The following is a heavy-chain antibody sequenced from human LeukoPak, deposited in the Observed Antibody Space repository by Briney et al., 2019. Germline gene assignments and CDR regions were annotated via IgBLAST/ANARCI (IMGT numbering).Heavy chain of an antibody. V-gene: IGHV1-2*02. CDR3: ARDVQGRRLKVY. CDR1: GYTLTGYY. J-gene: IGHJ4*02. D-gene: IGHD4-17*01. Sequence: ASVKVSCNASGYTLTGYYMHWERQAPGQGLEWMGWINPNSGGTNYAQKFQGRVTMTRDTSISTAYMELSRLGSDDTAVYYCARDVQGRRLKVYWGQGTLVTVSS. CDR2: INPNSGGT.